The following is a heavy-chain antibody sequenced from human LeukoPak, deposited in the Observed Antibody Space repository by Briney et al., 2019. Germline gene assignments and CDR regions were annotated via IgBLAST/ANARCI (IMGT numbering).Heavy chain of an antibody. CDR3: ARELAGYGKLDY. V-gene: IGHV4-61*02. D-gene: IGHD5-12*01. CDR1: GGSISSGSYF. J-gene: IGHJ4*01. Sequence: SQTLSLTCTVSGGSISSGSYFWSWIRQPAGKGLEWIGRIYTSGSTNYNPSLKSRVTISPDTSKNQFSLKLSSVTAADTAVYHCARELAGYGKLDYWGQGILVTVSS. CDR2: IYTSGST.